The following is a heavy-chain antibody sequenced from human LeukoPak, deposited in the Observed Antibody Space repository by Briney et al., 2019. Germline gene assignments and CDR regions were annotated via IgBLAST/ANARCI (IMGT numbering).Heavy chain of an antibody. D-gene: IGHD5-18*01. Sequence: ESGPTLVNPTQTPTPTCTFSGFSLSTSGMRVSWIRQPPGKALEWLARIDWDDDKFYSTSLKTRLTISKDTSKNQVVLTMTNMDPVDTATYYCASYRNDAFDIWGQGTMVTISS. CDR2: IDWDDDK. CDR3: ASYRNDAFDI. CDR1: GFSLSTSGMR. V-gene: IGHV2-70*04. J-gene: IGHJ3*02.